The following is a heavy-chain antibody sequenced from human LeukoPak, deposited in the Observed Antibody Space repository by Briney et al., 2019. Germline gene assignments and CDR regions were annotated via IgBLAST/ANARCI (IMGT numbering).Heavy chain of an antibody. D-gene: IGHD6-19*01. CDR3: ARDLVARGIAVAGTNY. CDR2: INPNTGGT. CDR1: GYTFTGYY. V-gene: IGHV1-2*02. Sequence: ASVKVSCKASGYTFTGYYIHWVRQAPGQGLEWMGWINPNTGGTNYAQKFQGRVTMTRDTSISTAYMELSRLRSDDTAVYYCARDLVARGIAVAGTNYWGQGTLVTVSS. J-gene: IGHJ4*02.